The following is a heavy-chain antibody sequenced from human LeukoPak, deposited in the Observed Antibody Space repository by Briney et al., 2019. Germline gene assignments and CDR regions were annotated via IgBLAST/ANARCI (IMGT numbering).Heavy chain of an antibody. J-gene: IGHJ2*01. CDR2: VYHSGST. CDR1: GGSISSSNW. V-gene: IGHV4-4*02. Sequence: SETLSLTCAVSGGSISSSNWWTWVRQPPGKGLGWIGEVYHSGSTNYNPSLKSRVTLSVDKSKNQFSLKLTSVTAADTAVYYRARDRGRYFDLWGRGTLVTVSS. CDR3: ARDRGRYFDL.